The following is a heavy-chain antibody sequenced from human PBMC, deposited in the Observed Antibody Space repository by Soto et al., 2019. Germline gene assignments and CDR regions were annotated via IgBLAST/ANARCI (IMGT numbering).Heavy chain of an antibody. CDR3: ALRRVAYADF. Sequence: GGSLRLSCAASGFTFSSYAMTWVRQAPGKGLEWVSAITGSGGNTYYADSVEGRFTISRDGSKNTLYLHMNSLRAEDTAVYYCALRRVAYADFWGQGTRVTVSS. J-gene: IGHJ4*02. D-gene: IGHD2-2*01. CDR2: ITGSGGNT. CDR1: GFTFSSYA. V-gene: IGHV3-23*01.